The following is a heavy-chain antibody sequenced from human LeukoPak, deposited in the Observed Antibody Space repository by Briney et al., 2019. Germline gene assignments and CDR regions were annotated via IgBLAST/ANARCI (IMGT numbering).Heavy chain of an antibody. J-gene: IGHJ4*02. Sequence: GGSLRLSCAASGFTFRNHGMHWVRQAPGEGLEWVAIIWYDGGNKYYADSVNGRFTISRDNSKNTLFLQMNSLRAEDTAVYYCVRDRGALQYFDYWGQGTLVTVSS. CDR1: GFTFRNHG. CDR2: IWYDGGNK. V-gene: IGHV3-33*01. CDR3: VRDRGALQYFDY. D-gene: IGHD5-24*01.